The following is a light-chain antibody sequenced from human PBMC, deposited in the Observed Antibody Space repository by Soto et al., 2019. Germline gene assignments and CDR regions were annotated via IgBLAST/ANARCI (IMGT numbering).Light chain of an antibody. V-gene: IGKV3-20*01. J-gene: IGKJ5*01. CDR1: QSISTT. CDR2: GAS. Sequence: EIVLTQSPVTLSVSPGERATLSCRASQSISTTLVWYQQKPGQPPRLLIYGASSRATGIPDRFSGSGSGTDFTLTISRLEPEDFAVYYCQQYGSSPITFGQGTRLEIK. CDR3: QQYGSSPIT.